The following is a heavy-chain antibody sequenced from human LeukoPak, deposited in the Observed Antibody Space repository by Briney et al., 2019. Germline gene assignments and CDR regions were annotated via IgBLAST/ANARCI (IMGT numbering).Heavy chain of an antibody. V-gene: IGHV4-59*08. D-gene: IGHD3-22*01. CDR3: ARTTYYYDSSGYYPEIDY. Sequence: NPSETLSLTCAVYGGSFSGYYWSWIRQPPGKGLEWIGYIYYSGSTNYNPSLKSRVTISVDTSKNQFSLKLSSVTAADTAVYYCARTTYYYDSSGYYPEIDYWGQGTLVTVSS. CDR1: GGSFSGYY. CDR2: IYYSGST. J-gene: IGHJ4*02.